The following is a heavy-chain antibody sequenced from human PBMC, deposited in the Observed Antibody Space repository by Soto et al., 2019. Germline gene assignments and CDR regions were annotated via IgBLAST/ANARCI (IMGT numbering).Heavy chain of an antibody. D-gene: IGHD3-3*01. CDR3: ARDAPPPELRFLEWHNYDYNGMDV. CDR1: GYSFTAYG. Sequence: QVQVVQSGDEVKETGASVRVSCKTSGYSFTAYGISWVRQAPGQGLEWMGWISCYNGKTKYAQKVQGRVTMTTDTSTRTAYMEVRSLISDDSAIYYCARDAPPPELRFLEWHNYDYNGMDVWGQGTTVTVSS. CDR2: ISCYNGKT. V-gene: IGHV1-18*01. J-gene: IGHJ6*02.